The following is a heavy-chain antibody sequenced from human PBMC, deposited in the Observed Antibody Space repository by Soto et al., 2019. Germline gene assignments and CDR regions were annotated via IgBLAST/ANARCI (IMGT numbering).Heavy chain of an antibody. Sequence: PGGSLRLSCAASGFTFSSYGMHWVRQAPGKGLEWVAVISYDGSNKYYADSVKGRFTISRDNSKNTLYLQMNSLRAEDTAVYYCAKGVEGWELDLRYYYGMDVWGQGTTVTVSS. V-gene: IGHV3-30*18. CDR1: GFTFSSYG. CDR3: AKGVEGWELDLRYYYGMDV. J-gene: IGHJ6*02. CDR2: ISYDGSNK. D-gene: IGHD1-26*01.